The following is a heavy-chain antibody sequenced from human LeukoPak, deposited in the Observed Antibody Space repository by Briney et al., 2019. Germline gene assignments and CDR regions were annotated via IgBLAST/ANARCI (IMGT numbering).Heavy chain of an antibody. Sequence: GGSLRLSCAASGFTFSSYSMNWVCQAPGKGLEWVSSISSSSSYIYYADSVKGRFTISRDNAKNSLYLQMNSLRAEDTAVYYCAREKYCSRSSCYALFDPWGQGTLVTVSS. CDR3: AREKYCSRSSCYALFDP. V-gene: IGHV3-21*01. J-gene: IGHJ5*02. CDR2: ISSSSSYI. CDR1: GFTFSSYS. D-gene: IGHD2-2*01.